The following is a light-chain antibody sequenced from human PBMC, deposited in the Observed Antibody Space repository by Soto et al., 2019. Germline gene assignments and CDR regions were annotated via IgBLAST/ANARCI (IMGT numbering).Light chain of an antibody. CDR3: QAWDSTTFHV. Sequence: SYDLTQPPSVSVSPGQTASITCSGDKLGAQYASWYQQKPGQSPVLVIYQDSKRPSGIPERFSGSNSGNTATLTISGTQAMDEADYYCQAWDSTTFHVFGTGTKV. J-gene: IGLJ1*01. V-gene: IGLV3-1*01. CDR1: KLGAQY. CDR2: QDS.